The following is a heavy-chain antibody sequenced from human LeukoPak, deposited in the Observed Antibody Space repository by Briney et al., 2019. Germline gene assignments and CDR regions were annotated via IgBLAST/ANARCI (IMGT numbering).Heavy chain of an antibody. Sequence: SETLSLTCTVSGGSISSSSYYWGWIRQPPGKGLEWIGSSYYSGSTYYNPSLKSRVTISVDTSKNQFSLKLSSVTAADTAVYYCARQRIGDVDYWGQGTLVTVSS. D-gene: IGHD1-26*01. V-gene: IGHV4-39*01. J-gene: IGHJ4*02. CDR1: GGSISSSSYY. CDR3: ARQRIGDVDY. CDR2: SYYSGST.